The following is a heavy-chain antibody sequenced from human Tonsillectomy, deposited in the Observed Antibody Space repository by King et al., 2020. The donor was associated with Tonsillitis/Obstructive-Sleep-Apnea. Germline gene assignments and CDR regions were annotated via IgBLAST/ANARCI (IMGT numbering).Heavy chain of an antibody. D-gene: IGHD4-23*01. J-gene: IGHJ5*02. CDR1: GFSPSTSGVG. Sequence: TLKESGPTLVKPTQTLTLTCTFSGFSPSTSGVGVGWIRQPPGKALGWLALIYWVVDKRYSPSLKSRLTITKDTSKNQVVLTMTNMDPVDTATYYCAHSLTPVGGEGWFDPWGQGTLVTVSS. V-gene: IGHV2-5*02. CDR3: AHSLTPVGGEGWFDP. CDR2: IYWVVDK.